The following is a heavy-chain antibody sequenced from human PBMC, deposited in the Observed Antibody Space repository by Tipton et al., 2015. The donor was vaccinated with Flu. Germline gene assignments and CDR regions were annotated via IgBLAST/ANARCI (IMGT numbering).Heavy chain of an antibody. CDR1: GGSISSGSYY. CDR2: IYTSGST. D-gene: IGHD6-13*01. CDR3: AREGYSSSWNY. Sequence: LRLSCTVSGGSISSGSYYWSWIRQPAGKGLEWIGRIYTSGSTNYNPPLKSRVTISVDTSKNQFSLKLSSVTAADTAVYYCAREGYSSSWNYWGQGTLVTVSS. J-gene: IGHJ4*02. V-gene: IGHV4-61*02.